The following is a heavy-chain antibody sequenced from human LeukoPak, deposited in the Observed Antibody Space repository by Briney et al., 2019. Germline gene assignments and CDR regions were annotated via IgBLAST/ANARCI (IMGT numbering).Heavy chain of an antibody. Sequence: PGGSLRLSCAASGFTFSNYAMSWVCQAPGKGLEWVSAITGSGGNTYYADSVKGRFTISRDNSKNTVFLQMNSLRAEDTGVYYCAKWGDYDVLTGYYVSDYWGQGTLVTVSS. CDR3: AKWGDYDVLTGYYVSDY. D-gene: IGHD3-9*01. V-gene: IGHV3-23*01. CDR1: GFTFSNYA. J-gene: IGHJ4*02. CDR2: ITGSGGNT.